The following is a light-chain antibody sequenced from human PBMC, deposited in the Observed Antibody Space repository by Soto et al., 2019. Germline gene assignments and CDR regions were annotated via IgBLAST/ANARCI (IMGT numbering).Light chain of an antibody. Sequence: QSALTQPPSASGSPGQSGTISCTGASSDVGGYNYVSWFQQHPGKAPKLLIYEVTNRPSGVPDRFSGSKSDNTASLTVSGLQAEDEADYCCSSYAGSNTGVFGTGTKLTVL. CDR1: SSDVGGYNY. CDR3: SSYAGSNTGV. J-gene: IGLJ1*01. CDR2: EVT. V-gene: IGLV2-8*01.